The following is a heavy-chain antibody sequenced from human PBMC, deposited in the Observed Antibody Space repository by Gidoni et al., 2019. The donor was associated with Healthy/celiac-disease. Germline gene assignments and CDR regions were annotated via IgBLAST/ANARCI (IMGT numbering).Heavy chain of an antibody. V-gene: IGHV4-4*07. CDR2: IYTSGST. CDR3: ARDRYEPTTVTTDGAFDI. J-gene: IGHJ3*02. D-gene: IGHD4-4*01. Sequence: QVQLQESGPGLVKPSAPLSLTCTFSGGSISSSYWSWIRQPDGKGREWIGRIYTSGSTNYNPALKSRVTMSVDTSKNQFSLKLSSVTAADTAVYYCARDRYEPTTVTTDGAFDIWGQGTMVTVSS. CDR1: GGSISSSY.